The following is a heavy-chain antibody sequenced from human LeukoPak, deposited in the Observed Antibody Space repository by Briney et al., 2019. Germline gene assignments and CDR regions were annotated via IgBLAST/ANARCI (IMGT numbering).Heavy chain of an antibody. CDR2: IKQDGSEK. D-gene: IGHD2-2*01. CDR3: ARVWDIVVVPAASLFDP. Sequence: GGSLRLSCAASGFTFSNYGMSWVRQAPGKGLEWVASIKQDGSEKFYVDSVKGRFTISRDNAKNSLYLQMNSLRAEDTAVYYCARVWDIVVVPAASLFDPWGQGTLVTVSS. V-gene: IGHV3-7*01. CDR1: GFTFSNYG. J-gene: IGHJ5*02.